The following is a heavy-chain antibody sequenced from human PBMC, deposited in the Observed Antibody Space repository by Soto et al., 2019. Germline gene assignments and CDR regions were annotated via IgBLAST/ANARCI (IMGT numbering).Heavy chain of an antibody. V-gene: IGHV4-59*08. CDR2: IYYTGST. CDR1: GASISTYY. D-gene: IGHD5-12*01. Sequence: PSETLSLTCTVSGASISTYYWSWIRQPPGKGLEWIGYIYYTGSTNYNPSLKSRVTMSIDTPKNQFSLKLSSVTAADTAVYYCGKHTHIVATPDYFDYWGQGTLVTVSS. CDR3: GKHTHIVATPDYFDY. J-gene: IGHJ4*02.